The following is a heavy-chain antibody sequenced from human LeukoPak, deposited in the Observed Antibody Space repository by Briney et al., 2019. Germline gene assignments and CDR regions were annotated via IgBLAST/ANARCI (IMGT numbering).Heavy chain of an antibody. D-gene: IGHD5-18*01. CDR2: IYYSGST. CDR1: GGSISSYY. V-gene: IGHV4-59*01. CDR3: ARVEGYNYGYGFDY. J-gene: IGHJ4*02. Sequence: SETLSLTCTVSGGSISSYYWSRIRQPPGKGLEWIGYIYYSGSTNYSPSLKSRVTISVDTSKNQFSLKLSSVAAADTAVYYCARVEGYNYGYGFDYWGQGTLVTVSS.